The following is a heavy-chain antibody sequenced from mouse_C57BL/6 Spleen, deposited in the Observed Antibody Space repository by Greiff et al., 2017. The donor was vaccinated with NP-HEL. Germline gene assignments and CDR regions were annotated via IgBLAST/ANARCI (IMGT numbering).Heavy chain of an antibody. D-gene: IGHD2-14*01. J-gene: IGHJ3*01. Sequence: VQLQQSGAGLVKPGASLKLSCAASGFTFSSYAMSWVRQTPGKRLEWVAPISPGGSYTYYPDNVKGRFTISRENAKNNRYLKMSDLKSEDTARYGCAREDREQYRLDYWGQGTLVTVSA. CDR2: ISPGGSYT. CDR1: GFTFSSYA. CDR3: AREDREQYRLDY. V-gene: IGHV5-4*01.